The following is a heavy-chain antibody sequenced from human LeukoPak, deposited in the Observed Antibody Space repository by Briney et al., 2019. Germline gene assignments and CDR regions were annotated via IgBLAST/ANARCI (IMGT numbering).Heavy chain of an antibody. D-gene: IGHD1-26*01. CDR2: ITNSGDFV. CDR3: VREARATPDF. CDR1: GFRFSGHY. V-gene: IGHV3-11*01. J-gene: IGHJ4*02. Sequence: GGSLRLSCAASGFRFSGHYMSWIRQAPGKGLEWISYITNSGDFVNYADSVKGRFTISRDNAKNSLYLQVNSLRAEDTAVYYCVREARATPDFWGQGTVVTVSS.